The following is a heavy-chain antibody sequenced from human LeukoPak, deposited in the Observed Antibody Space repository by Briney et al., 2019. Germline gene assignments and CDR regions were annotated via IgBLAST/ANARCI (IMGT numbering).Heavy chain of an antibody. D-gene: IGHD3-10*01. CDR3: ARIKDIRVVRGVIIPDEFDY. V-gene: IGHV2-26*01. CDR1: GFSLTTSGVG. J-gene: IGHJ4*02. Sequence: ESGPMLVNPTQTLTLTCTFSGFSLTTSGVGVGWIRQPPGKALEWLAHIFSNDEKSYSTSLKSRLTISKDTSKSQVVLTMTNMDPVDTATYYCARIKDIRVVRGVIIPDEFDYWGQGTLVTVSS. CDR2: IFSNDEK.